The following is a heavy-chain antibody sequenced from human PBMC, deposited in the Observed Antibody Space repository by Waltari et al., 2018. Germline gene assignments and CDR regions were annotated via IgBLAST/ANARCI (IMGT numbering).Heavy chain of an antibody. CDR1: GFTFDDYA. CDR2: ISWNSGSI. J-gene: IGHJ4*02. D-gene: IGHD6-19*01. CDR3: AKDTGSGGYSSGWLDY. V-gene: IGHV3-9*03. Sequence: EVQLVESGGGLVQPGRSLRLSCAASGFTFDDYAMHWVRQAPGKGLEWVSGISWNSGSIGYADSVKGRFTISRDNAKNSLYLQMNSLRAEDMALYYCAKDTGSGGYSSGWLDYWGQGTLVTVSS.